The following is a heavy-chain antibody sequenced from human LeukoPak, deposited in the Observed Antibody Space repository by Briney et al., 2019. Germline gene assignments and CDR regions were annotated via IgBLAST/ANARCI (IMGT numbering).Heavy chain of an antibody. D-gene: IGHD3-10*02. CDR1: GFTFSSYW. CDR2: IRDDGGFT. J-gene: IGHJ3*01. V-gene: IGHV3-74*01. CDR3: TRQDVPQARFGFDV. Sequence: GGSLRLSCAASGFTFSSYWMHWVRQAPGKGLVWVSRIRDDGGFTNYADSVKGRFTISRDNAKNTLYLQMNSLRDEDTAVYYCTRQDVPQARFGFDVWGQGTTVTVSS.